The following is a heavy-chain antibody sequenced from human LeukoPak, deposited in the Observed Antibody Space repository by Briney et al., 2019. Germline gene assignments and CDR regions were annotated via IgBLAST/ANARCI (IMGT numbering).Heavy chain of an antibody. J-gene: IGHJ3*02. D-gene: IGHD2-15*01. V-gene: IGHV3-21*01. CDR1: GFTFSTYS. CDR3: ARDRGYCSGGSCYSNAFDI. CDR2: ISSSTTYI. Sequence: GGSLRLSCAASGFTFSTYSMNWVRQAPGKGLEWVSYISSSTTYIYYADSVKGRFTISRDNAKNSLYLQMNSLRAVDTSVYYCARDRGYCSGGSCYSNAFDIWGQGTMVTVSS.